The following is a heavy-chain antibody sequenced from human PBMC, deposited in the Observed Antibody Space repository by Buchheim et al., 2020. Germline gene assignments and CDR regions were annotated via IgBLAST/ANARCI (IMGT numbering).Heavy chain of an antibody. CDR3: ARDTGYSSGWYSFRYYYYGMDV. CDR1: GGSISSYY. CDR2: IYYSGST. Sequence: QVQLQESGPGLVKPSETLSLTCTVSGGSISSYYWSWIRQPPGKGLEWIGYIYYSGSTNYNASLKSRVTIPVETSKNQFSLKLSSVTAADTAVYYCARDTGYSSGWYSFRYYYYGMDVWGQGTT. V-gene: IGHV4-59*01. D-gene: IGHD6-19*01. J-gene: IGHJ6*02.